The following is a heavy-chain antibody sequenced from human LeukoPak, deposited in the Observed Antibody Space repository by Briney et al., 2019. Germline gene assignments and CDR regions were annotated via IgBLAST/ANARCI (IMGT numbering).Heavy chain of an antibody. J-gene: IGHJ4*02. V-gene: IGHV4-39*07. Sequence: SETLSLTCTVSGGSISSSSYYWGWIRQPPGKGLEWIGSIYYSGSTYYNPSLKSRVTISVDTSKNQFSLKLSSVTAADTAVYYCASLAGYYGRYFDYWGQGTLVTVSS. CDR2: IYYSGST. D-gene: IGHD3-22*01. CDR1: GGSISSSSYY. CDR3: ASLAGYYGRYFDY.